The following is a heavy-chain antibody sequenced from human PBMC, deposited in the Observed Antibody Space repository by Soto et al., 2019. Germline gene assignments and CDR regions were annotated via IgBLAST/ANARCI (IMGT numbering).Heavy chain of an antibody. CDR2: IYHSGST. Sequence: KASETLSLTCAVSGYSISSGYYWGWIRQPPGKGLEWIGSIYHSGSTYYNPSLKSRVTISVDTSKNQFSLKLSSVTAADTAVYYCAREGGSYSSSQSVWFDPWGQGTLVTVSS. D-gene: IGHD6-13*01. CDR3: AREGGSYSSSQSVWFDP. J-gene: IGHJ5*02. CDR1: GYSISSGYY. V-gene: IGHV4-38-2*02.